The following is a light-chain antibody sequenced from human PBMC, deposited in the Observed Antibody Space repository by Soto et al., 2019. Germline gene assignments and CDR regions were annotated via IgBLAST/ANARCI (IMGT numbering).Light chain of an antibody. Sequence: DIQMTQSPSTLSASVGDRVTITCRASQSISSWLAWYQRKPGKAPKVLVYDVSSLQSGVPSRFSGSRSGTEFTLTINSLQPDDFATYYCQEYHSFWTFGQGTKVEIK. CDR1: QSISSW. CDR3: QEYHSFWT. J-gene: IGKJ1*01. CDR2: DVS. V-gene: IGKV1-5*01.